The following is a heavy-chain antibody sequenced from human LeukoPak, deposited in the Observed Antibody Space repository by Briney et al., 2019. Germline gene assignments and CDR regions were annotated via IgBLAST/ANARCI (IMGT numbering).Heavy chain of an antibody. CDR1: GGSISSGGYY. J-gene: IGHJ4*02. V-gene: IGHV4-61*02. Sequence: PSETLSLTCTVSGGSISSGGYYWSWIRQPAGKGLEWIGRIYTSGSTNYNPSLKSRVTISVDTSKNQFSLKLSSVTAADTAVYYCARGGVPQRWLQPRDESIDYWGQGTLVTVSS. CDR2: IYTSGST. D-gene: IGHD5-24*01. CDR3: ARGGVPQRWLQPRDESIDY.